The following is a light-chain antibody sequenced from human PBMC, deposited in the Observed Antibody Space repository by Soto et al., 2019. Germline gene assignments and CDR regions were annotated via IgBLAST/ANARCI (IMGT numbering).Light chain of an antibody. Sequence: EIVLTQSPGTLSLSPGERATLSFGASQSVSSNYLAWYRQKPGQAPRLLIYGASSRATGIPDRFSGSGSGTDFTLTISRLEPEDFAVYHCQQYVGSSRTFGQGTKVDIK. J-gene: IGKJ1*01. V-gene: IGKV3-20*01. CDR2: GAS. CDR1: QSVSSNY. CDR3: QQYVGSSRT.